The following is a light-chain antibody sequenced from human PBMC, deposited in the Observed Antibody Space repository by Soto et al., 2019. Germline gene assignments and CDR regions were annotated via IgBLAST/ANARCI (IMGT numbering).Light chain of an antibody. J-gene: IGKJ5*01. CDR3: QQRSNWPPIT. CDR1: QSISRY. V-gene: IGKV3-11*01. Sequence: EIVLTQSPATLSVSPGERTTLSCSASQSISRYLAWYQQKPGQAPRLLIYDASNRATGIPARFSGSGSGTDFTLTISSLEPEDFAVYYCQQRSNWPPITFGQGTRLENK. CDR2: DAS.